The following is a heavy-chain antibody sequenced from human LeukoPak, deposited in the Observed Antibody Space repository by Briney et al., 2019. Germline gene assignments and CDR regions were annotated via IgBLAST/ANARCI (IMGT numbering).Heavy chain of an antibody. D-gene: IGHD3-22*01. CDR2: ISAYNGNT. V-gene: IGHV1-18*01. J-gene: IGHJ4*02. CDR3: ARVRAPHYYDSSGYSN. Sequence: ASVKVSCKASGYTFTSYGISWVRQAPGQGLEWMGWISAYNGNTNYAQKLQGRVTMTTDTSTSTAYMELRSLRSDDTAVYYCARVRAPHYYDSSGYSNWGQGTLVTVYS. CDR1: GYTFTSYG.